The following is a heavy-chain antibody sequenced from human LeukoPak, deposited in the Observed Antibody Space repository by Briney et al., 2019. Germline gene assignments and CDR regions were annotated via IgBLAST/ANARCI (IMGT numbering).Heavy chain of an antibody. CDR3: ARGKVGYSNGWSAADY. V-gene: IGHV3-48*02. Sequence: PGGSLRLSCAASGFTFSSYSMNWVRQAPGKGLEWVSYISSGSSTMYYTDSLKGRFTISRDNAKNSLYLQMNSLRDEDTAVYYCARGKVGYSNGWSAADYWGQGTLVTVSS. CDR2: ISSGSSTM. D-gene: IGHD6-19*01. J-gene: IGHJ4*02. CDR1: GFTFSSYS.